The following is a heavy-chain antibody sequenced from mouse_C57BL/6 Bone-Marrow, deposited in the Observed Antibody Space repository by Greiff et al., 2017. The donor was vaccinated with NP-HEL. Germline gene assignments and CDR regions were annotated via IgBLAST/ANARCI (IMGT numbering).Heavy chain of an antibody. V-gene: IGHV5-6*01. Sequence: EVMLVESGGDLVKPGGSLKLSCAASGFTFSSYGMSWVRQTPDKRLEWVATISSGGSYTYYPDSVKGRFTISRDNAKNTLYLQLSRLKSEDTAMYYCARSWFAYWGQGTLVTVSA. CDR2: ISSGGSYT. CDR1: GFTFSSYG. CDR3: ARSWFAY. J-gene: IGHJ3*01.